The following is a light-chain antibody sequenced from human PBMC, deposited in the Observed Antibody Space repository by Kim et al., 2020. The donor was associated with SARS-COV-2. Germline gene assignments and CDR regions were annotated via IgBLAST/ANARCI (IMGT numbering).Light chain of an antibody. J-gene: IGLJ2*01. CDR1: SGSIASNY. CDR2: EEN. V-gene: IGLV6-57*03. Sequence: GKTVTTSCTRSSGSIASNYVQWYQQRPGSAPTNVIYEENQRPSGVPDRFSGSIDSSSNSASLTIAGLQTEDEGDYYCQSYDGSSQVFGGGTQLTVL. CDR3: QSYDGSSQV.